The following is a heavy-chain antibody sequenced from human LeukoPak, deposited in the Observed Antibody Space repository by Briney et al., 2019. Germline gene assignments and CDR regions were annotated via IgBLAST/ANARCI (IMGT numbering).Heavy chain of an antibody. CDR2: INPNSGGT. J-gene: IGHJ4*02. V-gene: IGHV1-2*02. CDR3: ASGGGGVDCSDGSCYSMGYR. D-gene: IGHD2-15*01. Sequence: ASVKVSCKASGYTFTGYYMHWVRQAPGQGLEWMGWINPNSGGTNYAQKFQGRVTMTRDTSISTAYMELSRLRSDDTAVYYCASGGGGVDCSDGSCYSMGYRWGQGTLVTVSS. CDR1: GYTFTGYY.